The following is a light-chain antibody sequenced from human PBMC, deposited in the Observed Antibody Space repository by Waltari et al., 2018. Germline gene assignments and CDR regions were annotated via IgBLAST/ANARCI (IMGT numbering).Light chain of an antibody. J-gene: IGKJ5*01. V-gene: IGKV1-13*02. CDR3: QQFKSFLIT. CDR2: DAS. Sequence: AIQLTQSPSSLSASVGDRVTITCRASQGINSALAWYQQKPGKAPKLLIYDASSLESGVQSRFSGSGYGTDFTLTISSLQPEDFATYYCQQFKSFLITFGQGTRLEIK. CDR1: QGINSA.